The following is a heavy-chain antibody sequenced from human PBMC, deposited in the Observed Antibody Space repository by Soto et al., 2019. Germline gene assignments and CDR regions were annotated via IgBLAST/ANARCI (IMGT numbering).Heavy chain of an antibody. V-gene: IGHV3-21*01. D-gene: IGHD6-13*01. CDR3: ARDGRSRQLAPRDYYYYGLDV. CDR2: ISSSSSYI. Sequence: ERSRRCPRSPSGITCSSYRMNCVRQATGKGLEWVSSISSSSSYIYYADSVKGRFTISRDNSKNSLYLHMNSQRAQDTAVYYSARDGRSRQLAPRDYYYYGLDVWGQGTTVTVSS. J-gene: IGHJ6*02. CDR1: GITCSSYR.